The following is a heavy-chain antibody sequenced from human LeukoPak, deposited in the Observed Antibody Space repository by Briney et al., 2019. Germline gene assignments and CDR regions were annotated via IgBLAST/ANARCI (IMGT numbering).Heavy chain of an antibody. CDR1: GGSIRSYY. CDR3: ARDLGVGASLDYYYYMDV. D-gene: IGHD1-26*01. J-gene: IGHJ6*03. Sequence: PSETLSLTCTVSGGSIRSYYWSWIRQPPGKGLEWIGYIYYSGSTNYNPSLKSRVTMSVDTSKNQFSLKLSSVTAADTAVYYCARDLGVGASLDYYYYMDVWGKGTTVTISS. V-gene: IGHV4-59*12. CDR2: IYYSGST.